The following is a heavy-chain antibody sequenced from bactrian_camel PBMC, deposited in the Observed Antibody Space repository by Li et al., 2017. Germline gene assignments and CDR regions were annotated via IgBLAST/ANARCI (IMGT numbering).Heavy chain of an antibody. CDR1: GFTFEDVH. J-gene: IGHJ4*01. Sequence: HVQLVESGGGSVQPGGSLRRSCTATGFTFEDVHAAWYRQAPGRRCELVSAFYRDGDTYYSRSVKGRFTISRDNDKRRVYLQMESLRPEDSADYFCATNPPRQPRDDDEPSCDEYREWGQGTQVTVS. CDR2: FYRDGDT. V-gene: IGHV3S53*01. D-gene: IGHD4*01. CDR3: ATNPPRQPRDDDEPSCDEYRE.